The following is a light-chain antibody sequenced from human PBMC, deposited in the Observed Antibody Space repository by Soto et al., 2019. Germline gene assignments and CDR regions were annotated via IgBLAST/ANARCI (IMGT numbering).Light chain of an antibody. CDR1: SSNIGSNT. CDR3: AALDDSLSGVV. CDR2: NND. V-gene: IGLV1-44*01. J-gene: IGLJ2*01. Sequence: QSVLTQPPSASATPGQRVTISCSGSSSNIGSNTANWYQQLPGTAPKLLIYNNDYRPSGVPDRFSGSKSGTSASLAISGLQSEDEADYYCAALDDSLSGVVFGGGTKLTVL.